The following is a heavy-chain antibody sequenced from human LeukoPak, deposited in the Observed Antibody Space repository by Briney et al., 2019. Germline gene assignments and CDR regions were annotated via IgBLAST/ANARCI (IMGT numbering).Heavy chain of an antibody. Sequence: PGGSLRLSCAASGFTFSSYSMNWVRQAPGKGLEWVSEISGSGSRTYYADSVKGRFTISRDNSKKTLFLQMNSLRAEDTAVYYCANDLAARTNPRGYWGQGTLVTVSS. D-gene: IGHD5-18*01. J-gene: IGHJ4*02. V-gene: IGHV3-23*01. CDR3: ANDLAARTNPRGY. CDR2: ISGSGSRT. CDR1: GFTFSSYS.